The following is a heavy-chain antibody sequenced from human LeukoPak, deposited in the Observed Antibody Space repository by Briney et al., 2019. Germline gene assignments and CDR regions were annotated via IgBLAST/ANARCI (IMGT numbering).Heavy chain of an antibody. V-gene: IGHV3-30*02. CDR3: ARDTITPTLTVLIAYSYYYLDV. D-gene: IGHD5-12*01. CDR1: GFTFSSYG. CDR2: IQYDGSNK. Sequence: GGSLRLSCAASGFTFSSYGMHWVRQAPGKGLEWVAFIQYDGSNKYYADSVKVRFTISRDNAKNTLSLQMNSLRREDTAVYYCARDTITPTLTVLIAYSYYYLDVWGKGTKVTIS. J-gene: IGHJ6*03.